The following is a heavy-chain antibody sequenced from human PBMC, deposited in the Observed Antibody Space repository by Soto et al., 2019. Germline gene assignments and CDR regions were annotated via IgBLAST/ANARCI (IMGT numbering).Heavy chain of an antibody. CDR3: ARQVSPGWLVYFDY. CDR2: IYYSGST. Sequence: SETLSLTCTVSGGSISSSSYYWGWIRQPPGKGLEWIGSIYYSGSTYYNPSLKSRVTISVDTSKNQFSLKLSSVTAADTAVYYCARQVSPGWLVYFDYWGQGALVTVSS. J-gene: IGHJ4*02. V-gene: IGHV4-39*01. CDR1: GGSISSSSYY. D-gene: IGHD6-19*01.